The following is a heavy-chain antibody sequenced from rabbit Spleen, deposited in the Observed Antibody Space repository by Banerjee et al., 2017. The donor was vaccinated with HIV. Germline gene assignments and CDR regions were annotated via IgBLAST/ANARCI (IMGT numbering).Heavy chain of an antibody. V-gene: IGHV1S45*01. D-gene: IGHD7-1*01. J-gene: IGHJ4*01. CDR2: IDAGSSGFP. CDR3: ARFYAGYGDFGYAAM. CDR1: GVSFSSNHY. Sequence: QEQLEESGGGLVKPGASLTLTCTASGVSFSSNHYMCWVLQAPGKGLEWIACIDAGSSGFPYFASWAKGRFTCSKTSSTTVTLQMTSLTAADTATYFCARFYAGYGDFGYAAMWGPGTLVTVS.